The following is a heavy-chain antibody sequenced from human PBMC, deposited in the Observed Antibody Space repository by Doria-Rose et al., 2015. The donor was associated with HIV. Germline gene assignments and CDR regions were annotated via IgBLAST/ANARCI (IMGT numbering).Heavy chain of an antibody. CDR2: IHYSGNT. D-gene: IGHD3-22*01. V-gene: IGHV4-61*01. CDR1: GGSVSSGRYY. CDR3: ARDYDSSGYYGNHFEY. J-gene: IGHJ4*02. Sequence: QVQLVESGPGLVKPSETLSLTCTVSGGSVSSGRYYWSWIRQPPGKGLEWIGFIHYSGNTKYNPSLKSRVTISGDTSKNQFCLKLASVTAADTAVYYCARDYDSSGYYGNHFEYWGQGTLVTVSS.